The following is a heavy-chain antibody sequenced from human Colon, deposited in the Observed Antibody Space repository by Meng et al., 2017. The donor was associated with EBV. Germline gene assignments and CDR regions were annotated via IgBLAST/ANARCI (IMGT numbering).Heavy chain of an antibody. CDR2: IYRGGGT. D-gene: IGHD2-2*01. Sequence: QGQLMAPAPVPGDPLGTLSLTVASSGGSSSTRDWWVWVRQPPGKGLEWIGEIYRGGGTNYNPSFKSRVTISVDTSNNHFSLKLSYVTAADTAVYYCARVRVIPAAVGFDYWGQGTLVTVSS. CDR3: ARVRVIPAAVGFDY. V-gene: IGHV4-4*03. CDR1: GGSSSTRDW. J-gene: IGHJ4*02.